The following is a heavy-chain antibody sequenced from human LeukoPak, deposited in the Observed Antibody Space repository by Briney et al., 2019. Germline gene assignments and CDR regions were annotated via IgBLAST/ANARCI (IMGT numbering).Heavy chain of an antibody. CDR2: IYYSGSA. J-gene: IGHJ4*02. V-gene: IGHV4-31*03. Sequence: TLSLTCTVSGGSISSGGYYWSRIRQHPGKGLEWIGYIYYSGSAYYNPSLKSRVTIPVDTSENQFSLKLSSVTAADTAVYYCARVNYGSATKEDYWGQGTLVTVSS. D-gene: IGHD3-10*01. CDR1: GGSISSGGYY. CDR3: ARVNYGSATKEDY.